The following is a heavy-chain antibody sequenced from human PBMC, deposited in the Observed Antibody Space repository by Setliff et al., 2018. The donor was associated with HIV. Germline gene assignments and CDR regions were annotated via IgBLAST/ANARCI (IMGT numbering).Heavy chain of an antibody. Sequence: GGSLRLSCAASRFTFSSYSMNWVRQAPGKGLEWVSSISSRSTYIYYADSVKGRFTISRDNAKNSLYLQMNSLRAEDTAMYYCARDRKAAMVGSDAFDIWGQGTMVTVSS. CDR1: RFTFSSYS. D-gene: IGHD5-18*01. CDR3: ARDRKAAMVGSDAFDI. V-gene: IGHV3-21*01. J-gene: IGHJ3*02. CDR2: ISSRSTYI.